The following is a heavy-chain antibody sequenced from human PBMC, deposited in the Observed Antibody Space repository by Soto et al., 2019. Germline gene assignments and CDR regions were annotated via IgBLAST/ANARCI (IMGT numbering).Heavy chain of an antibody. J-gene: IGHJ4*02. CDR2: INPNSGDT. V-gene: IGHV1-2*04. CDR1: GYTFTAYY. D-gene: IGHD5-18*01. CDR3: ARGGYTYGYGRDD. Sequence: GASLKASCPASGYTFTAYYIHWVRQAPGQGLEWVGWINPNSGDTNYAQRCQGWVTMTGDRSVRTAYMDLTRLRSDDTAVYYWARGGYTYGYGRDDWGEGTLVTV.